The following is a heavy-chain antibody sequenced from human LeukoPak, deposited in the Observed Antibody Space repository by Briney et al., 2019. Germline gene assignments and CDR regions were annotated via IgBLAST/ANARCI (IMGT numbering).Heavy chain of an antibody. CDR2: INPNSGGT. V-gene: IGHV1-2*02. CDR1: GYTFTVYY. D-gene: IGHD6-19*01. J-gene: IGHJ4*02. Sequence: ASVTVSFKASGYTFTVYYMHWVRQAPGQGLEWMGWINPNSGGTNYAQKFQGRVTMTRDTSISTAYMELSRLRSDDTAVYYCARLYSSGWYLRGGRYFDYWGQGILVTVSS. CDR3: ARLYSSGWYLRGGRYFDY.